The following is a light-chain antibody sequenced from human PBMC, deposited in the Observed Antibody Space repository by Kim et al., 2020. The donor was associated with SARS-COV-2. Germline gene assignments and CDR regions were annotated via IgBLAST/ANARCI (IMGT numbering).Light chain of an antibody. CDR2: GAS. CDR1: QSVSSN. J-gene: IGKJ4*01. Sequence: EIVMTQSPATLSVSPGERATLSCRASQSVSSNLAWYQQKPGQAPRLHIYGASTRATGIPGRFSGSGSGTEFTLTISSLQSEDFAVYYCQQYSHWPLTFGGGTKVDIK. CDR3: QQYSHWPLT. V-gene: IGKV3-15*01.